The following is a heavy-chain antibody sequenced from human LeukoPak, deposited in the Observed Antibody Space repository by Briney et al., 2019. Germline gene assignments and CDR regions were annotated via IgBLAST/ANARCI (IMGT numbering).Heavy chain of an antibody. J-gene: IGHJ4*02. Sequence: SETLSLTCTVSGGSISSYYWSWIRQPPGKGLEWIGEINHSGSTNYNPSLKSRVTISVDTSKNQFSLKLSSVTAADTAVYYCARGSGRITIFGVVISSFDYWGQGTLVTVSS. V-gene: IGHV4-34*01. D-gene: IGHD3-3*01. CDR3: ARGSGRITIFGVVISSFDY. CDR1: GGSISSYY. CDR2: INHSGST.